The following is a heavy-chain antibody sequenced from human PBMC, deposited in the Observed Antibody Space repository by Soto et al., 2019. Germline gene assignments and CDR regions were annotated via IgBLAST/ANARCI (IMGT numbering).Heavy chain of an antibody. Sequence: QLVESGGGLVQPGGSLRLSCAASGFSVSSNYMKWVRQAPGKGLEWVSLIYSGGSTYYADSVKGRFTISRDNSKNTLFLQMNSLRVEDKAVYYCARDRGYRWGQGTMVTVSS. CDR2: IYSGGST. CDR1: GFSVSSNY. J-gene: IGHJ3*01. D-gene: IGHD5-12*01. V-gene: IGHV3-66*01. CDR3: ARDRGYR.